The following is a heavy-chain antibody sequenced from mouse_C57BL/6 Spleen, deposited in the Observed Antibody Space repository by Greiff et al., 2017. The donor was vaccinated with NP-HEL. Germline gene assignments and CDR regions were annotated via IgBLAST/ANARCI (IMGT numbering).Heavy chain of an antibody. Sequence: EVNLVESGEGLVKPGGSLKLSCAASGFTFSSYAMSWVRQTPEKRLEWVAYISSGGDYIYYADTVKGRFTISRDNARNTLYLQMSSLKSEDTAMYYCTRDQGDYYGSIYFDYWGQGTTLTVSS. CDR2: ISSGGDYI. D-gene: IGHD1-1*01. CDR1: GFTFSSYA. J-gene: IGHJ2*01. CDR3: TRDQGDYYGSIYFDY. V-gene: IGHV5-9-1*02.